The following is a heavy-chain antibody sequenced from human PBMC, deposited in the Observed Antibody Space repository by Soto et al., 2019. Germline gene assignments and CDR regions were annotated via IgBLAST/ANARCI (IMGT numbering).Heavy chain of an antibody. J-gene: IGHJ4*02. CDR3: ARDGPDYYDSSGYGHHFDY. CDR2: ISAYNGNT. D-gene: IGHD3-22*01. CDR1: GYTFTSYG. V-gene: IGHV1-18*01. Sequence: ASVKVSFKASGYTFTSYGISWVRQAPGQGLEWMGWISAYNGNTNYAQKLQGRVTMTTDTSTSTAYMELRSLRSDDTAVYYCARDGPDYYDSSGYGHHFDYWGQGTLVTVSS.